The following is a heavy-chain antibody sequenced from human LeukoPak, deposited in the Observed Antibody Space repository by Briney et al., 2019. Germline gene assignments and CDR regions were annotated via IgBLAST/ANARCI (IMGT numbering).Heavy chain of an antibody. V-gene: IGHV1-69*01. CDR1: GGTFSSYA. J-gene: IGHJ4*02. CDR3: ARDCSGGSCYDAFDY. D-gene: IGHD2-15*01. Sequence: SVKVSCKASGGTFSSYAISWVRQAPGQGLEWMGGIIPIFGTANYAQKYQGRVTITADESTSTAYMELSSLRSEDTAVYYCARDCSGGSCYDAFDYWGQGTLVTVSS. CDR2: IIPIFGTA.